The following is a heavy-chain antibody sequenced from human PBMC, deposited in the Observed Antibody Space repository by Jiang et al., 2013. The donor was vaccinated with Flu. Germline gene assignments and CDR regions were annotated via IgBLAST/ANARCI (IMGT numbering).Heavy chain of an antibody. D-gene: IGHD3-3*01. CDR3: ARQWYYDFWSGYYSNYYYGMDV. CDR2: IYPGDSDT. Sequence: GAEVKKPGESLKISCKGSGYSFTSYWIGWVRQMPGKGLEWMGIIYPGDSDTRYSPSFQGQVTISADKSISTTYLQWSSLKASDTAMYYCARQWYYDFWSGYYSNYYYGMDVWGKGTTVTVSS. CDR1: GYSFTSYW. J-gene: IGHJ6*04. V-gene: IGHV5-51*01.